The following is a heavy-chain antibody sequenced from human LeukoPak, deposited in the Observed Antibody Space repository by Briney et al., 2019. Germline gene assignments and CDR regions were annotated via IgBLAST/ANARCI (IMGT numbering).Heavy chain of an antibody. V-gene: IGHV3-48*02. CDR2: IYSRRTTI. Sequence: PGGSLRLSCAASGFTFSSSSMNWVRQAPGKGPEWLSYIYSRRTTIYYADSVKGRFIISRDNAENSLYLQMQSLRDEDTAVYYCARDGRPFDSWGQGTLVTVSS. CDR3: ARDGRPFDS. CDR1: GFTFSSSS. J-gene: IGHJ4*02.